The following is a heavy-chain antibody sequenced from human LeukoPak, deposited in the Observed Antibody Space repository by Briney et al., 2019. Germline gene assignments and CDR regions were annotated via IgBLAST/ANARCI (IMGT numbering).Heavy chain of an antibody. CDR3: AMLKVGATTMDY. Sequence: ASVKVSCKASGYTFTSYGISWVRQATGQGLEWMGWMNPNSGNTGYAQKFQGRVTMTRNTSISTAYMELSSLRSEDTAVYYCAMLKVGATTMDYWGQGTLVTVSS. V-gene: IGHV1-8*02. CDR1: GYTFTSYG. CDR2: MNPNSGNT. D-gene: IGHD1-26*01. J-gene: IGHJ4*02.